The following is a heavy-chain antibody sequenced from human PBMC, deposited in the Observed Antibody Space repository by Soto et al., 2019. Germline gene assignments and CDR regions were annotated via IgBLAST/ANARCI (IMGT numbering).Heavy chain of an antibody. J-gene: IGHJ1*01. CDR1: GFTLSDAW. D-gene: IGHD3-10*01. CDR2: IKSKTDGGTI. CDR3: AVHSTTWFRDYFQN. V-gene: IGHV3-15*01. Sequence: EVQLEESGGDLVKPGGSLTLSCVASGFTLSDAWMSWVRQAPGKGLEWVGRIKSKTDGGTIDYAAPVKGRFTISRHHSRNRLYLEINSLKTEDTAVYYCAVHSTTWFRDYFQNWGQGTLVTVSS.